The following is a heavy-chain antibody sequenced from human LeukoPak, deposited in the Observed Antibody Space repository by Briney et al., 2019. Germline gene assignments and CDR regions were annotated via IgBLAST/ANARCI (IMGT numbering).Heavy chain of an antibody. Sequence: SETLSLTCAVSGGSISSSNWWSWVRQPPGKGLEWIGYIYYSGSTNYNPSLKSRVTISVDTSKNQFSLKLSSVTAADTAVYYCARGGGYDLRFDPWGQGTLVTVSS. CDR2: IYYSGST. CDR3: ARGGGYDLRFDP. J-gene: IGHJ5*02. CDR1: GGSISSSNW. D-gene: IGHD5-12*01. V-gene: IGHV4-4*02.